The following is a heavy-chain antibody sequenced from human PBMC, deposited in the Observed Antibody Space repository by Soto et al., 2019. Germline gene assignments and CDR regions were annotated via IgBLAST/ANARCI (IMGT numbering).Heavy chain of an antibody. V-gene: IGHV1-18*01. D-gene: IGHD3-22*01. J-gene: IGHJ5*02. CDR3: ARAGSYDSSGDWFDP. CDR1: GYTFSNYG. Sequence: GASVKVSCKASGYTFSNYGISWVRQAPGQGLEWMGWISTYIGNTNYAQKLQGRVTMTTDTSTSTAYMELRSLRSDDTAMYYCARAGSYDSSGDWFDPWGQGTLVTVSS. CDR2: ISTYIGNT.